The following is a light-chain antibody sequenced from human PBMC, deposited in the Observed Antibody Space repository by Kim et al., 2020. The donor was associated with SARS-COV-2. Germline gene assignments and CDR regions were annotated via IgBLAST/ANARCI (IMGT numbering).Light chain of an antibody. V-gene: IGKV1-6*01. CDR1: EDIRKD. J-gene: IGKJ1*01. Sequence: AIQMTQSPSSLSASVGDRVTIACRASEDIRKDLAWYQHKPGKAPHLLIYGASTLQGGVPSRFRGSGSGTDFTLTISSLQPEDFATYYCLQDFTYPRTFGQGTKVDIK. CDR3: LQDFTYPRT. CDR2: GAS.